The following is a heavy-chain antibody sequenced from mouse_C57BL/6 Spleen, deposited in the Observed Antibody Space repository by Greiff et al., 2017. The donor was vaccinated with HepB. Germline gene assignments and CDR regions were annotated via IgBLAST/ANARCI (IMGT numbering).Heavy chain of an antibody. CDR1: GFTFSSYA. V-gene: IGHV5-4*01. CDR3: ARENTIVTTGYFDY. Sequence: EVMLVESGGGLVKPGGSLKLSCAASGFTFSSYAMSWVRQTPEKRLEWVATISDGGSYTYYPDNVKGRFTISRDNAKNNLYLQMSHLKSEDTAMYYCARENTIVTTGYFDYWGQGTTLTVSS. J-gene: IGHJ2*01. CDR2: ISDGGSYT. D-gene: IGHD2-5*01.